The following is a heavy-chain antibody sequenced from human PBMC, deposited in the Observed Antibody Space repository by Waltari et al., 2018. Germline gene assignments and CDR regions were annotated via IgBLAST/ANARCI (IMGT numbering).Heavy chain of an antibody. Sequence: EVRLLESGGGLVQPGGSLRRSCDASGFTFSTYVMSWVRQAPGKGVEWVAGISASDDSTYYGDSVKGRFTISRDISKNKRSLQMNSLRAEDTAIYYCAKGDYAFWSGQNWYDAWGQGTHVTVSS. CDR2: ISASDDST. D-gene: IGHD3-3*01. J-gene: IGHJ5*02. CDR3: AKGDYAFWSGQNWYDA. CDR1: GFTFSTYV. V-gene: IGHV3-23*02.